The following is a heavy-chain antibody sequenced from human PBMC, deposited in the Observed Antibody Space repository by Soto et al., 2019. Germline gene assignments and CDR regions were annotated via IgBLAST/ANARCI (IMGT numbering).Heavy chain of an antibody. D-gene: IGHD2-8*01. J-gene: IGHJ6*03. Sequence: ASVKVSCKASGYTFTSYDINWVRQATGQGLEWMGWMNPNSGNTGYAQKFQGRVTMTRNTSISTAYMELSSLRSEETPVYYCARGLDAPPQAPYCTNGVCHPMDVWGKGTTVTVSS. CDR1: GYTFTSYD. CDR2: MNPNSGNT. V-gene: IGHV1-8*01. CDR3: ARGLDAPPQAPYCTNGVCHPMDV.